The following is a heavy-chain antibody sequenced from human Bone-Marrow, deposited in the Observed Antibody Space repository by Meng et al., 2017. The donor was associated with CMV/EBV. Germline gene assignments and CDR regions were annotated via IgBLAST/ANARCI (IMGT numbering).Heavy chain of an antibody. Sequence: SVKVSCKASGGTFSSYAFNWVRQAPGQGLEWMGGIIPIFNTANYAQKFQGRVTITTDESTSTAYMELSSLRSEDTAVYYCASWDSIVVVPAASRYYYGMDVWGQGTTVTVSS. CDR1: GGTFSSYA. CDR2: IIPIFNTA. CDR3: ASWDSIVVVPAASRYYYGMDV. D-gene: IGHD2-2*01. V-gene: IGHV1-69*05. J-gene: IGHJ6*02.